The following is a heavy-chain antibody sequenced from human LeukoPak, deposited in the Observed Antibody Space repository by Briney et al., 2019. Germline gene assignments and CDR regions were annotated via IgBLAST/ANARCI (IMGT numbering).Heavy chain of an antibody. Sequence: GASLRLSCAASGFTFSSYAVSWVRQAPGKGLEWVSAISGSGGSTYYADSVKGRFTISRDNSKNTLYLQMNSLRAEDTAVYYCANRKSYYYYGMDVWGQGTTVTVSS. V-gene: IGHV3-23*01. CDR1: GFTFSSYA. CDR3: ANRKSYYYYGMDV. J-gene: IGHJ6*02. CDR2: ISGSGGST.